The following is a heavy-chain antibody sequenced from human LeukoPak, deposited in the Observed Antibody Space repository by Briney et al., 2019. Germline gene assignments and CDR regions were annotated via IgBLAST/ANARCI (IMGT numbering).Heavy chain of an antibody. Sequence: SETLSLTCAVYGGSFSGYYWSWIRQPPGKGLEWIGEINHSGSTNYNPSLKSRVTISVDTSKNQFSLKLSSVTAADTAVYYCARRGRGGYNYYFDYGGQGTLVTVS. CDR3: ARRGRGGYNYYFDY. CDR1: GGSFSGYY. D-gene: IGHD5-24*01. J-gene: IGHJ4*02. CDR2: INHSGST. V-gene: IGHV4-34*01.